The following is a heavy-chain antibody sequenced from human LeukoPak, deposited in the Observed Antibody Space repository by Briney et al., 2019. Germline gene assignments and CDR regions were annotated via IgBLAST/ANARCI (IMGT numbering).Heavy chain of an antibody. D-gene: IGHD6-19*01. Sequence: GGSLRLSCAASGFTFSSYGMHWVRQAPGKGLEWVAVIWYDGSNKYYADSVKGRFTISRDNSKNTLYLQMNSLRAEDTAVYYCAKGTVIAVAGPDYWGQGTLVTVSS. CDR3: AKGTVIAVAGPDY. CDR1: GFTFSSYG. CDR2: IWYDGSNK. V-gene: IGHV3-33*06. J-gene: IGHJ4*02.